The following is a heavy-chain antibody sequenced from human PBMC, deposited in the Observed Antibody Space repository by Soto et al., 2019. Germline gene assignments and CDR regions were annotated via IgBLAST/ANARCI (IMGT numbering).Heavy chain of an antibody. V-gene: IGHV4-30-2*01. CDR1: GGSITSDGYS. CDR2: IYQSGSA. D-gene: IGHD5-18*01. J-gene: IGHJ6*02. CDR3: ARDSDTAAGFGMDV. Sequence: SETLSLTCTVSGGSITSDGYSWSWVRQPPGKGLEWISYIYQSGSAYYKPSLKGRVTTSVDKSKNQFSLKLNSLTAADTAVYYCARDSDTAAGFGMDVWGQGTTVTVSS.